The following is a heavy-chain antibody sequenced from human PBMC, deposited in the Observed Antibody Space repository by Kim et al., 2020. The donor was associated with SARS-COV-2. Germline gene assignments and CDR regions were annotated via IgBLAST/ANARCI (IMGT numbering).Heavy chain of an antibody. J-gene: IGHJ2*01. CDR3: AREGGTAITRVRIRFDL. CDR1: GGSFSGYY. D-gene: IGHD5-18*01. Sequence: SETLSLTCAVYGGSFSGYYWSWIRQPPGKGLEWIGEINHSGSTNYNPSLKSRVTISVDTSKNQFSLKLSSVTAADTAVYYCAREGGTAITRVRIRFDLWGRGTLVTVSS. CDR2: INHSGST. V-gene: IGHV4-34*01.